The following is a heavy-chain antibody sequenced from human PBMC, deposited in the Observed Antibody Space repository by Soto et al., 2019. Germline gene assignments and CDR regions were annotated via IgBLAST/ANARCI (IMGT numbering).Heavy chain of an antibody. D-gene: IGHD3-22*01. J-gene: IGHJ4*02. Sequence: GGSLRLSCAASGFTFSNYNMNWVCQAPGKGLEWVSSISSGSDYIYYADTVKGRFTISRDNAKNSLFLQMNSLRAEDTAVYYCARVYYFDSSGYLYWGQGTLVTVSS. V-gene: IGHV3-21*01. CDR1: GFTFSNYN. CDR2: ISSGSDYI. CDR3: ARVYYFDSSGYLY.